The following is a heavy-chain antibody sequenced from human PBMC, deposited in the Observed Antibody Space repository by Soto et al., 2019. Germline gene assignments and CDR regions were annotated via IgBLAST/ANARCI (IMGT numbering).Heavy chain of an antibody. J-gene: IGHJ4*02. Sequence: EVQLVESGGGLIQPGGSLRLSCAASGFTVSSKYMTWVPQAPGKGLEWVSVIYGGGTTYYADSVKGRFTISRDNSKNTLYLQMNSLRAEDTAVYYCVQTTGWPGFDFWGQGTLVTVSS. V-gene: IGHV3-53*01. CDR3: VQTTGWPGFDF. CDR2: IYGGGTT. CDR1: GFTVSSKY. D-gene: IGHD6-19*01.